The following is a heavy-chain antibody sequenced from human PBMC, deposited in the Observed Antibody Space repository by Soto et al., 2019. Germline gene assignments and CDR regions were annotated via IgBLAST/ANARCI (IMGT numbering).Heavy chain of an antibody. Sequence: QVQLVQSGAEVKKPGSSVKVSCKASGGTFSSYAISWVRQAPGQGLEWMGGIIPILGTANYAQKFQGRVTITEDESTSTAYMELSSLRSEDTAVYYCARLDYGCNDYYYYYGMDVWGQGTTVTVSS. CDR2: IIPILGTA. D-gene: IGHD4-17*01. CDR3: ARLDYGCNDYYYYYGMDV. J-gene: IGHJ6*02. CDR1: GGTFSSYA. V-gene: IGHV1-69*01.